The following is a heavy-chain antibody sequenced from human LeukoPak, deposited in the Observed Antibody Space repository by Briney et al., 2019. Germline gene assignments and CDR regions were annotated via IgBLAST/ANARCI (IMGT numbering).Heavy chain of an antibody. CDR3: ARGCTNGVCLEAYYYGMDV. CDR2: MNPNSGNT. D-gene: IGHD2-8*01. Sequence: ASVKVSCKASGYTFTSYGISWVRQATGQGLEWMGWMNPNSGNTGYAQKFQGRVTITADESTSTAYMELSSLRSEDTAVYYCARGCTNGVCLEAYYYGMDVWGQGTTVTVSS. CDR1: GYTFTSYG. J-gene: IGHJ6*02. V-gene: IGHV1-8*03.